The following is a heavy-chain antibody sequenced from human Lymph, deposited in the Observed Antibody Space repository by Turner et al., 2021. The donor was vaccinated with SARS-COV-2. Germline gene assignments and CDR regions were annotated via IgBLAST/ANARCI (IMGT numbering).Heavy chain of an antibody. J-gene: IGHJ4*02. CDR2: ITFTSSYI. Sequence: EVQLVESGGGLVKPGGSLRLSCAASGFTFSSYSMTWVRQAPGKGLEWVSAITFTSSYIYYADSVKGRFTISRDNAKNSLYLQMNSLRAEDTAVYYCARGPPDFPYYFDYWGQGTLVTVSS. V-gene: IGHV3-21*01. CDR1: GFTFSSYS. CDR3: ARGPPDFPYYFDY. D-gene: IGHD2-21*02.